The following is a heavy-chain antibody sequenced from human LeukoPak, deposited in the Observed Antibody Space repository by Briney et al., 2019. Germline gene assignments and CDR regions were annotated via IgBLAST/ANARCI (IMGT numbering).Heavy chain of an antibody. J-gene: IGHJ4*02. CDR3: ARVYTIAAQGDY. D-gene: IGHD6-6*01. V-gene: IGHV3-48*04. CDR2: ISSSSSSTI. Sequence: PGGSLRLSCAASGFTFSSYSMNWVRQAPGKGLEWVSYISSSSSSTIYYADSVKGRFTISRDNAKNSLYLQMNSLRAEDTAVYYCARVYTIAAQGDYWGQGTLVTVSS. CDR1: GFTFSSYS.